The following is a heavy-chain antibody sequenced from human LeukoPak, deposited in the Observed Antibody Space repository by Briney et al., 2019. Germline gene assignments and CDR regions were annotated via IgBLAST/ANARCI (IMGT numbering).Heavy chain of an antibody. V-gene: IGHV3-23*01. Sequence: PGGSLRLSCAASGFTFSSYAMSWVRQAPGKGLEWVSAISGSGGSTYYADSVKGRFTISRDNSKNTLYLQMNSLRAEDTAVYYCAKDHEYSSSWYGLIDYWGQGTLVTVSS. CDR2: ISGSGGST. J-gene: IGHJ4*02. D-gene: IGHD6-13*01. CDR1: GFTFSSYA. CDR3: AKDHEYSSSWYGLIDY.